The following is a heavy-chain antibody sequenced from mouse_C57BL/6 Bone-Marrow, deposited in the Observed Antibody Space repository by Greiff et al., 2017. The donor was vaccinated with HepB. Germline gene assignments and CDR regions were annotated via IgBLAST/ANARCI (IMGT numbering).Heavy chain of an antibody. Sequence: QVQLQQSGAELARPGASVKLSCKASGYTFTSYGISWVKQRTGQGLEWIGEIYPRSGNTYYNEKFKGKATLTADKSSSTAYMELRSLTSEDSAVYFCARSGLLLRASYAMDYWGQGTSVTVSS. CDR1: GYTFTSYG. CDR2: IYPRSGNT. D-gene: IGHD1-1*01. V-gene: IGHV1-81*01. J-gene: IGHJ4*01. CDR3: ARSGLLLRASYAMDY.